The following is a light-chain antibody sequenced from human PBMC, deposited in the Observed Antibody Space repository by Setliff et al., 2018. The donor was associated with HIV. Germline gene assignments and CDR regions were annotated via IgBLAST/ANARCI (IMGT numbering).Light chain of an antibody. V-gene: IGLV2-14*03. Sequence: QSVLTQPASVSGSPGQSITISCTGTSSDIGAYNYVSWFQQYPGKAPKLMIFDVSLRPSGVSNRFSGSKSGNTASLTISGLRAEDEADYFCNSYRSGSPYVFGTGTKVTVL. CDR3: NSYRSGSPYV. CDR1: SSDIGAYNY. CDR2: DVS. J-gene: IGLJ1*01.